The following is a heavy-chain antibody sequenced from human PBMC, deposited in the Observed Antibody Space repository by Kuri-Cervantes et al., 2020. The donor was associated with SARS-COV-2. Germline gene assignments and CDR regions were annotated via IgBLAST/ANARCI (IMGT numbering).Heavy chain of an antibody. CDR2: IKQDGSEK. CDR3: ARDQRPTFYYDSSEGAFDI. V-gene: IGHV3-7*01. J-gene: IGHJ3*02. CDR1: GFTFSSYW. Sequence: GGSLRLSCAASGFTFSSYWMSWVRQAPGKGLEWVANIKQDGSEKYYVDSVKGRFTISRDNAKNSLYLQMNSLRAEDTAVYYCARDQRPTFYYDSSEGAFDIWGQGTMVTVSS. D-gene: IGHD3-22*01.